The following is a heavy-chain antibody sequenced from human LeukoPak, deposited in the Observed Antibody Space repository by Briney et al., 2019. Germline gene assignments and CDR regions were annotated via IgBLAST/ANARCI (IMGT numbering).Heavy chain of an antibody. Sequence: GGSLRLSCAASGFTFSDYYMSWIRQAPGKGLEWVSAISGSGGSTYYADSVKGRFTISRDNSKNTLYLQMNSLRAEDTAVYYCAKDESEYSSPTPGDYWGQGTLVTVSS. CDR1: GFTFSDYY. J-gene: IGHJ4*02. V-gene: IGHV3-23*01. CDR3: AKDESEYSSPTPGDY. D-gene: IGHD6-6*01. CDR2: ISGSGGST.